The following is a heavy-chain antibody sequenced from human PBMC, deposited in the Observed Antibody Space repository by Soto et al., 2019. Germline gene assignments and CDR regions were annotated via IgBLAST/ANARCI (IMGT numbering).Heavy chain of an antibody. CDR3: AKGGRAGTTGYFDY. D-gene: IGHD1-1*01. CDR2: ISGSGSNT. Sequence: QLLESGGGLVQPGGSLRLSCAASGFTFYNYAMSWVRQAPGKGLEWVSAISGSGSNTFYADSVKGRFTISRDNSKNTLYLQMNSLTAEDTALYYCAKGGRAGTTGYFDYWGQGTVVTVSS. CDR1: GFTFYNYA. V-gene: IGHV3-23*01. J-gene: IGHJ4*02.